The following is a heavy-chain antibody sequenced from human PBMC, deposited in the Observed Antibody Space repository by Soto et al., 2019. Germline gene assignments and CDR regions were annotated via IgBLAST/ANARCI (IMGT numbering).Heavy chain of an antibody. V-gene: IGHV4-34*01. CDR2: INHSGST. CDR1: GGSFSGYY. Sequence: QVQLQQWGAGLLKPSETLSLTCAVYGGSFSGYYWSWIRQPPGKGLEWIGEINHSGSTNYNPSLKSRVTISVDTSKNQFSLRLSSVNAADTAVYYCARGPVRGYSYQNWFDPWGQGTLVTVSS. J-gene: IGHJ5*02. D-gene: IGHD5-18*01. CDR3: ARGPVRGYSYQNWFDP.